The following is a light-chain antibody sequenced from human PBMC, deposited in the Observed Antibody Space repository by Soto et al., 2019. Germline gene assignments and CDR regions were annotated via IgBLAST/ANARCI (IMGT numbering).Light chain of an antibody. CDR1: QSISSW. V-gene: IGKV1-5*03. J-gene: IGKJ3*01. CDR2: KAS. Sequence: DIQMTQSPSTLSASVGDRVTITCRASQSISSWSAWYQQKPGKAPKLLIYKASSLESGVPSRFSGSGSGTEFTRLISSLQPDDFATYYCQQSFTFGPGTKVDIK. CDR3: QQSFT.